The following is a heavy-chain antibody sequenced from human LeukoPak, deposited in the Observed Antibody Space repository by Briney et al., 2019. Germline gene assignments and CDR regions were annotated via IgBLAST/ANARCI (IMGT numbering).Heavy chain of an antibody. V-gene: IGHV4-34*01. J-gene: IGHJ6*02. CDR2: INHSGST. CDR1: GGSFSGYY. CDR3: ARGRGLKDIVVVPASYYYGMDV. D-gene: IGHD2-2*01. Sequence: PSETLSLTCAVYGGSFSGYYWSWIRQPPGKGLEWIGEINHSGSTNYNPSLKSRVTISVDTSKNQFSLKLSSVTAADTAVYYCARGRGLKDIVVVPASYYYGMDVWGQGTTVTVSS.